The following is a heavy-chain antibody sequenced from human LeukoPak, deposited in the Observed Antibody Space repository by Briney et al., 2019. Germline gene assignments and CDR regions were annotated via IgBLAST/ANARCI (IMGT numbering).Heavy chain of an antibody. CDR2: ISYDGSNK. V-gene: IGHV3-30-3*01. J-gene: IGHJ4*02. CDR3: ARDRDCSGGSCYWTLFDY. CDR1: GFTFSSYA. Sequence: PGRSLRLSCAASGFTFSSYAMHWVRQAPGKGLEWVAVISYDGSNKYYADSVKGRFTISRDNSKNTLYLQMNSLRAEDTAVYYCARDRDCSGGSCYWTLFDYWGQGTLVTVSS. D-gene: IGHD2-15*01.